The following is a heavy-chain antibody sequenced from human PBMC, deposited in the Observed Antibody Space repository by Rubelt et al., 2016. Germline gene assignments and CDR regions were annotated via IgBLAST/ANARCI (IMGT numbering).Heavy chain of an antibody. V-gene: IGHV4-39*01. CDR1: GGSISSSSYY. J-gene: IGHJ4*02. Sequence: QLQLQESGPGLVKPSETLSLTCTVSGGSISSSSYYWGWIRQPPGKGLEWIGSIYFGGSTYYNPSLRSRVTISGDTSKNQFSLKLSSVTAADTAVYYCARQTGGSGYDYWGQGTLVTVSS. CDR3: ARQTGGSGYDY. CDR2: IYFGGST. D-gene: IGHD6-19*01.